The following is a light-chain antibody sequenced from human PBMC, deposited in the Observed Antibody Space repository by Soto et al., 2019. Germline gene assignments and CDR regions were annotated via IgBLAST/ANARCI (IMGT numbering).Light chain of an antibody. V-gene: IGKV3-11*01. Sequence: ETVLTQSPATLSLSPGERATLSCRASQTVNNYLAWYQQRPGQAPRLLIYDASNRATGVPARFSGSGSGTDFTLTISSLEPEDFALYYCQQRSNWPLTFGGGTKVEIK. CDR3: QQRSNWPLT. CDR2: DAS. J-gene: IGKJ4*01. CDR1: QTVNNY.